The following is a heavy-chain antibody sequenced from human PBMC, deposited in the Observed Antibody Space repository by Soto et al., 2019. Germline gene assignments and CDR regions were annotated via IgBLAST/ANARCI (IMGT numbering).Heavy chain of an antibody. D-gene: IGHD2-2*01. V-gene: IGHV3-7*01. CDR2: IKQDGSEK. CDR3: ARDHCSSTSCYLPGVFDY. Sequence: GGSLRLSCAASGFTFSSYWMSWVRQAPGKGLEWVANIKQDGSEKYYVDSVKGRFTISRDSAKNSLYLQMNSLRAEDTAVYYCARDHCSSTSCYLPGVFDYWGQGTLVTVSS. J-gene: IGHJ4*02. CDR1: GFTFSSYW.